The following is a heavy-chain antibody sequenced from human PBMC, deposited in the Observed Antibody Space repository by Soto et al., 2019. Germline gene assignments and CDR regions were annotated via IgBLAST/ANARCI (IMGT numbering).Heavy chain of an antibody. Sequence: EVQLVESGGGLVQPGGSLRLSCAASGFTFSSYWMHWVRQAPGKGLVWVSRINSDGSSTSNADSVKGRFTISRDNAKNMLYLQMNSLRAEETAVYYCARAYYDFWSDVYYFDYWGQGTLFTVSS. D-gene: IGHD3-3*01. CDR1: GFTFSSYW. J-gene: IGHJ4*02. V-gene: IGHV3-74*01. CDR3: ARAYYDFWSDVYYFDY. CDR2: INSDGSST.